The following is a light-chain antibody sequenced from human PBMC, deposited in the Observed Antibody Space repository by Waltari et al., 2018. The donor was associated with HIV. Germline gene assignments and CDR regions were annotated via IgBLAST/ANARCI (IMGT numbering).Light chain of an antibody. CDR3: QQYDDWPPFT. Sequence: DIVITESSANLAVSSGESRTLPCRASQSVCTSLALYQQKPGQAPRLLIYGASTRATGIPARFSGSGSGTEFTLTISSLQSEDSAVYHCQQYDDWPPFTFGQGTKLEIK. CDR2: GAS. V-gene: IGKV3-15*01. J-gene: IGKJ2*01. CDR1: QSVCTS.